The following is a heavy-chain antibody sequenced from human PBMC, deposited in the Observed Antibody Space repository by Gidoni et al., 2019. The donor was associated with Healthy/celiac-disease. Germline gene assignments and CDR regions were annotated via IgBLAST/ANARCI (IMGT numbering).Heavy chain of an antibody. V-gene: IGHV3-21*01. Sequence: EVQLVESGGGLVKPGGSLRLSCAASGFTFSSYSMNWVRQAPGKGLEWVSSISSSSSYIYYADSVKGRFTISRDNAKNSLYLQMNSLRAEDTAVYYCARDLDYYYGMDVWGQGTTVTVSS. CDR1: GFTFSSYS. J-gene: IGHJ6*02. CDR3: ARDLDYYYGMDV. CDR2: ISSSSSYI.